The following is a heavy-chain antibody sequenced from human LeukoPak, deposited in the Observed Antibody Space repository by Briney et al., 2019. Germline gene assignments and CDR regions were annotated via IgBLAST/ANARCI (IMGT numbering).Heavy chain of an antibody. Sequence: SDTLSLTRTVSGGSTSSSSYFWGWSRQSPGKGLEWIGSVDYSGNTYYNPSLKSRVNISLDTPKNLFSVELRSVTAADTAVYYYARDPVIPGLVGDPVWGQGTLVTVSS. CDR3: ARDPVIPGLVGDPV. J-gene: IGHJ4*02. V-gene: IGHV4-39*07. D-gene: IGHD3-16*02. CDR1: GGSTSSSSYF. CDR2: VDYSGNT.